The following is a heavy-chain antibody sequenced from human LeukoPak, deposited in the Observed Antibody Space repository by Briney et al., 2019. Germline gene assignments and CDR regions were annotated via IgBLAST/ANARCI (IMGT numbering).Heavy chain of an antibody. CDR2: ISYDGNNK. J-gene: IGHJ4*02. CDR1: GSTFSSYA. CDR3: ARGAPERISSSTNYYFDY. Sequence: WGSLRLSCAASGSTFSSYAMYWVRQAPGKGLEWVAVISYDGNNKYYADSVKGRFTISRDDSKNTLSLQMNSLRAEDTAVYYCARGAPERISSSTNYYFDYWGQGTLVTVSS. D-gene: IGHD6-6*01. V-gene: IGHV3-30-3*01.